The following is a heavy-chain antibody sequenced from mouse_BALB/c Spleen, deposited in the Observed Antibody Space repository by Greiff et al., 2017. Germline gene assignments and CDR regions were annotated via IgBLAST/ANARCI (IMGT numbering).Heavy chain of an antibody. CDR2: IRLKSDNYAT. V-gene: IGHV6-6*02. J-gene: IGHJ1*01. D-gene: IGHD1-1*01. CDR1: GFTFSSYW. Sequence: DVKLQESGGGLVQPGGSMKLSCVASGFTFSSYWMSWVRQSPEKGLEWVAEIRLKSDNYATHYAESVKGKFTISRDDSKSRLYLQMNSLRAEDTGIYYCTRYYGSRPHWYFGVWGAGTTVTVSS. CDR3: TRYYGSRPHWYFGV.